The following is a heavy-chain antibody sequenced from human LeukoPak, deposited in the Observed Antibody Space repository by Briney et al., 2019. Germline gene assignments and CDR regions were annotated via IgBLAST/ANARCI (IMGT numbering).Heavy chain of an antibody. CDR1: GFTFSTYS. Sequence: GGSLRLSCLASGFTFSTYSLSWVRQAPGKGLEWVSALSAGKQIPYYADSVKGRFTISRDNAKNSLYLQMNSLRAEDTAVYYCAELGITMIGGVWGKGTTVTIS. CDR3: AELGITMIGGV. J-gene: IGHJ6*03. V-gene: IGHV3-23*01. D-gene: IGHD3-10*02. CDR2: LSAGKQIP.